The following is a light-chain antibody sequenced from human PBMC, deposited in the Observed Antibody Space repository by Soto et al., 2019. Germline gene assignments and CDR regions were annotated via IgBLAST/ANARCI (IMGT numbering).Light chain of an antibody. Sequence: DIQMTQSPSTLSASVGDRVTITCRASQTISSWLAWYQQKPGKAPKLLIYKASTLQSGVPSRFSGSGSATEFTLTISSLQPDDFATYYCQHYSSYSRTFGQGTKVDIK. J-gene: IGKJ1*01. CDR2: KAS. V-gene: IGKV1-5*03. CDR3: QHYSSYSRT. CDR1: QTISSW.